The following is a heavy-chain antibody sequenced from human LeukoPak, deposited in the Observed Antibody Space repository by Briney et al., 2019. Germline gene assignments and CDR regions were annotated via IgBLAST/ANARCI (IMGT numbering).Heavy chain of an antibody. CDR1: GFTFSSYE. CDR2: ISGSGSTI. V-gene: IGHV3-48*03. D-gene: IGHD2-2*01. CDR3: ARLPDLYCSSTSCYENFDY. J-gene: IGHJ4*02. Sequence: GGSLRLSCAASGFTFSSYEMNWVRQAPGKGLEWVSYISGSGSTIYYADSVKGRFTISRDNAKNSLYLQMNSLRAEDTAVYYCARLPDLYCSSTSCYENFDYWGQGTLVTVSS.